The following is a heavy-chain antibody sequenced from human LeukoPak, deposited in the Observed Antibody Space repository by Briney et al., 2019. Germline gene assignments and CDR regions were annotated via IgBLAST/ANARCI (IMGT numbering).Heavy chain of an antibody. CDR3: AKVIAVAGIFDY. Sequence: GGSLRLSCAASGFTFSSYSMNWVRQAPGKGLEWVSYISSSSSTIYYADSVKGRFTISRDNSKNTLYLQMNSLRAEDTAVYYCAKVIAVAGIFDYWGQGTLVTVSS. V-gene: IGHV3-48*01. J-gene: IGHJ4*02. CDR1: GFTFSSYS. D-gene: IGHD6-19*01. CDR2: ISSSSSTI.